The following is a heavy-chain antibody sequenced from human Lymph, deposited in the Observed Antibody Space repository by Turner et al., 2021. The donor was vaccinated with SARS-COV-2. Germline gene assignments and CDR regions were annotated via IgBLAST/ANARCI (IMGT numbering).Heavy chain of an antibody. V-gene: IGHV4-59*01. CDR1: GGSMNNNY. D-gene: IGHD2-21*02. Sequence: VQLQESGPRLVKPLETLSLTCPVSGGSMNNNYWSWIRQPPGKRLEWIGFIFYRGSTNYNPSLKSRVTISVDTSENHFSLKLTSVTAADTAIYYRARQTVNNWVDPWGQGTLVTVSS. J-gene: IGHJ5*02. CDR3: ARQTVNNWVDP. CDR2: IFYRGST.